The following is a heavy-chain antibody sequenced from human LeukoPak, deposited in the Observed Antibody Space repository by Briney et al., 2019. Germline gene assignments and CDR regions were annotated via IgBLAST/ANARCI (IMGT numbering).Heavy chain of an antibody. V-gene: IGHV3-9*01. CDR3: AKASAYSSGWFDY. D-gene: IGHD6-19*01. CDR1: GGSISSYY. J-gene: IGHJ4*02. CDR2: ISWNSGNI. Sequence: LSLTCTVSGGSISSYYWSWIRQPPGKGLEWVSSISWNSGNIGYADSVKGRFTISRDNAKNSLYLQMNSLRTEDTALYYCAKASAYSSGWFDYWGQGTLVTVSS.